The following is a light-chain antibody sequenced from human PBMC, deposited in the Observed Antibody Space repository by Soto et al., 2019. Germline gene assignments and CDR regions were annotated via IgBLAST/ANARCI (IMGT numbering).Light chain of an antibody. CDR3: QSYDSSLSPYV. CDR2: GNS. V-gene: IGLV1-40*01. CDR1: SPNIGAGYD. Sequence: QSVLTQPPSVSGAPGQRVTISCTGGSPNIGAGYDVHWYQQLPGTAPKLLIYGNSNRPSGVPDRFSGSKSGTSASLAITGLQAEDEADYYCQSYDSSLSPYVFGTGTKLTVL. J-gene: IGLJ1*01.